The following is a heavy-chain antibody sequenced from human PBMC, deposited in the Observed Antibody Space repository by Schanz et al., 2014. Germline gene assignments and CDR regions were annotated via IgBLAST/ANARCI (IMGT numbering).Heavy chain of an antibody. CDR3: VRDKKGFVAVAWRAPFDY. CDR2: IWYDGSNK. D-gene: IGHD6-19*01. CDR1: EFSFSSFG. J-gene: IGHJ4*02. V-gene: IGHV3-33*08. Sequence: VQLVESGGGLVQPRGSLRLSCAASEFSFSSFGMNWVRQAPGKGLEWVAIIWYDGSNKYYADSVKGRFTISRDNAKNSLYLQVNNLSAEDTAVYYCVRDKKGFVAVAWRAPFDYWGQGTLVTVSS.